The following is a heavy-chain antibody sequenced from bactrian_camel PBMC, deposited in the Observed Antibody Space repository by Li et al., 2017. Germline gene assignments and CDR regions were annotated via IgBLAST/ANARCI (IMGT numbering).Heavy chain of an antibody. CDR1: GHSRGSNC. V-gene: IGHV3S55*01. Sequence: QVQLVESGGASVQTGGSLRLSCVVSGHSRGSNCVGWYRLPPGRAPAEREGIAAIRRSGGETWYAGSVKGRFTISRDNAKNTLYLQLNNLTTEDTAMYFYLVGFDYWGRGTQVTVS. CDR3: LVGFDY. J-gene: IGHJ4*01. D-gene: IGHD5*01. CDR2: IRRSGGET.